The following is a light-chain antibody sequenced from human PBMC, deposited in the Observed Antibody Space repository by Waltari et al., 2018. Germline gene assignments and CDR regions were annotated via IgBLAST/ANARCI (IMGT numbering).Light chain of an antibody. CDR1: QSVGDN. CDR2: GAS. Sequence: EIVMTQSPATLSVSPGEGATLSCRASQSVGDNLAWYQQKPDQAPRLLIYGASTRATAIPARFSGSGPGTEFTLTISSLQSEDFAVYYCQHYHGWPLTFGGGTRVEIK. CDR3: QHYHGWPLT. V-gene: IGKV3-15*01. J-gene: IGKJ4*01.